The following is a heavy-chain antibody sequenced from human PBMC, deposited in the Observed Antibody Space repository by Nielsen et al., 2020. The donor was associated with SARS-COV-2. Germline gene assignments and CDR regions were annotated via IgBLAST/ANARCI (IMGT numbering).Heavy chain of an antibody. CDR1: GFSFNSYW. J-gene: IGHJ3*02. V-gene: IGHV3-7*01. CDR2: IKQDGGEK. D-gene: IGHD6-19*01. CDR3: ARESVTGTDAFDI. Sequence: GGSLRLSCAASGFSFNSYWMSWVRQAPGKGLEWVANIKQDGGEKYYVDSVKGRFTISRDNAENSLSLQMNSLRAEDTAVYYCARESVTGTDAFDIWGQGTVVTVSS.